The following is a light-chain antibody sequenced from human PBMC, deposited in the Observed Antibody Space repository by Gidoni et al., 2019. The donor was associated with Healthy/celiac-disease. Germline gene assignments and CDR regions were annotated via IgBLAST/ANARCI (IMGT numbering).Light chain of an antibody. V-gene: IGKV2-28*01. J-gene: IGKJ2*01. CDR2: LGS. CDR1: QSLLHSNGYNC. CDR3: MQALQTPST. Sequence: DIVMTQSQLSLPVTPGEPASISCRSSQSLLHSNGYNCLDWYLQKPGQSPQLLIYLGSNRASGVPDRFSGSGSGTDFTLKISRVEAEDVGVYYCMQALQTPSTFGQGTKLEIK.